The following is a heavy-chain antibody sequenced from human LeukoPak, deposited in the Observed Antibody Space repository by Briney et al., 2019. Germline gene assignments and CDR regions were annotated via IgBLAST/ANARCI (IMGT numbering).Heavy chain of an antibody. CDR2: INPNSGGT. Sequence: GASVKVSCKASGHTFTGYYMHWVRQAPGQGLEWMGWINPNSGGTNYAQKFQGRVTMTRDTSISTAYMELSRLRSDDTAVYYCARGTAVAGFYYGMDVWGQGTTVTVSS. CDR1: GHTFTGYY. D-gene: IGHD6-19*01. V-gene: IGHV1-2*02. J-gene: IGHJ6*02. CDR3: ARGTAVAGFYYGMDV.